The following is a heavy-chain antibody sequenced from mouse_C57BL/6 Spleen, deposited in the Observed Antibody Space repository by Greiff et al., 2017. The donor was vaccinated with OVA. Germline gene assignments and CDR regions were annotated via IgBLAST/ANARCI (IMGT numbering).Heavy chain of an antibody. Sequence: DVKLVESGGGLVKPGGSLKLSCAASGFTFSDYGMHWVRQAPEKGLEWVAYISSGSSTIYYADTVKGRFTISRDNAKNTLFLQMTSLRSEDTAMYYCARNGYSNAMDYWGQGTSVTVSS. CDR1: GFTFSDYG. V-gene: IGHV5-17*01. J-gene: IGHJ4*01. CDR2: ISSGSSTI. CDR3: ARNGYSNAMDY. D-gene: IGHD2-3*01.